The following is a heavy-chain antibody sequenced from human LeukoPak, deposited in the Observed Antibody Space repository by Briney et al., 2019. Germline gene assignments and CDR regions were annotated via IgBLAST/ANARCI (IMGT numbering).Heavy chain of an antibody. J-gene: IGHJ4*02. Sequence: ASVKVSCKASGYTFTGYHVHWVRQAPGQGLEWVGWINPDSAGTKYAQKFQGRVTMIRDTSISTAYMELSRLRSDDTSVYYCARTWGDGYNYPVDYWGQGTLVTVSS. CDR3: ARTWGDGYNYPVDY. CDR1: GYTFTGYH. V-gene: IGHV1-2*02. CDR2: INPDSAGT. D-gene: IGHD5-24*01.